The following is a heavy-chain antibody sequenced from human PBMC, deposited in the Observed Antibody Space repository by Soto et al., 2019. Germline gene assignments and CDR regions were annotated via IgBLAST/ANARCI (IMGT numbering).Heavy chain of an antibody. J-gene: IGHJ6*03. V-gene: IGHV3-48*01. D-gene: IGHD3-10*01. CDR2: ISSSSSTI. CDR3: ARDNLLWFGGTYYYMDV. Sequence: GGSLRLSCAASGFTFSSYSMNWVRQAPGKGLEWVSYISSSSSTIYYADSVKGRFTISRDNAKNSLYLQMNSLRAEDTAVYYCARDNLLWFGGTYYYMDVWGKGTTVTVS. CDR1: GFTFSSYS.